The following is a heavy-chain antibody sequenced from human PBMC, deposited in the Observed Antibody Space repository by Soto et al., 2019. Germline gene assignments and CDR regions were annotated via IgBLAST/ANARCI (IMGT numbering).Heavy chain of an antibody. CDR1: GYTFTSYG. J-gene: IGHJ4*02. V-gene: IGHV1-18*01. Sequence: QVQLVQSGAEVKKPGASVKVSCKASGYTFTSYGISWVRQAPGQGLEWMGWISAYNGNTKYAQKLQGRVTMTTDTSTSTAYMELXSXXXXXXXXXXXXXXXXXXXXXXXGQGSLVTVSS. CDR2: ISAYNGNT. CDR3: XXXXXXXXXXX.